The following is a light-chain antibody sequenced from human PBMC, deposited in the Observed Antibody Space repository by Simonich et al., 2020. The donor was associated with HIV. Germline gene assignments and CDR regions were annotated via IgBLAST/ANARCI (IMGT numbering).Light chain of an antibody. V-gene: IGKV1-5*03. Sequence: DIQMTQSPSTLSASVGDRVTITCRDSQSISSWFAWYQQKPGKAPKLLIYKASSLESGVPSRFSGSGSGTEFTLTISSLQPDDFATYYCQQYNSYSRTFGGGTKVEIK. CDR3: QQYNSYSRT. CDR2: KAS. CDR1: QSISSW. J-gene: IGKJ4*01.